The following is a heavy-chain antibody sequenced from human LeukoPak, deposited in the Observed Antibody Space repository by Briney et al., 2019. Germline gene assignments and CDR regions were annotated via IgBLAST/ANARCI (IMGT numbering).Heavy chain of an antibody. V-gene: IGHV1-2*02. CDR2: INPNSGGT. D-gene: IGHD3-10*01. J-gene: IGHJ4*02. Sequence: ASVKVSCKASGYTFTGYYMHWVRQAPGQGLEWMGWINPNSGGTNYAQKLQGRVTMTTDTSTSTAYMELRSLRSDDTAVYYCARGALWFGELFSLDYWGQGTLVTVSS. CDR3: ARGALWFGELFSLDY. CDR1: GYTFTGYY.